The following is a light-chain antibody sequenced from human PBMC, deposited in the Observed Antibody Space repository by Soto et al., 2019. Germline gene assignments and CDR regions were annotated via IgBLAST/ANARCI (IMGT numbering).Light chain of an antibody. V-gene: IGLV8-61*01. J-gene: IGLJ2*01. CDR3: VLYMGGGISV. Sequence: QTVVTQEPSFSVSPGGTVTLTCALSSGSVSTSYYPSWYQQTPGQAPRTLIYNTNSHSSGVPDRFSGSILGNKAALTITGAQADDESDYYCVLYMGGGISVFGGGTKLTVL. CDR1: SGSVSTSYY. CDR2: NTN.